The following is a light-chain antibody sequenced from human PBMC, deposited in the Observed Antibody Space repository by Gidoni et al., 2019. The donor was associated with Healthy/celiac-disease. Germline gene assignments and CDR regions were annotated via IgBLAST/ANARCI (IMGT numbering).Light chain of an antibody. CDR3: QQRSNWPPIT. J-gene: IGKJ5*01. CDR1: QSVSSY. V-gene: IGKV3-11*01. Sequence: EIVLTQSPATLSLFPGERTTLSCRASQSVSSYLAWYQQKPGQAPSLLIYEASNRATVIPARFSGSGSGTDFTLTISSLEPEDFAVYYCQQRSNWPPITFGQGTRLEIK. CDR2: EAS.